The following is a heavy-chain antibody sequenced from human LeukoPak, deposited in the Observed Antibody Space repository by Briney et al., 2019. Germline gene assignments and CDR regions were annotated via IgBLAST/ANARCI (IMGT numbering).Heavy chain of an antibody. CDR1: GFTFSTDG. D-gene: IGHD1-26*01. CDR2: ISYDGRNK. J-gene: IGHJ5*02. Sequence: GGSLRLSFAASGFTFSTDGMHWVRQAQGKGLEWVAVISYDGRNKYYADSVKGRFTISRDNSNNTLYLQMNSLRAEDTAVYYCAKSLVERELLNWFDPWGQGTLVAVSS. V-gene: IGHV3-30*18. CDR3: AKSLVERELLNWFDP.